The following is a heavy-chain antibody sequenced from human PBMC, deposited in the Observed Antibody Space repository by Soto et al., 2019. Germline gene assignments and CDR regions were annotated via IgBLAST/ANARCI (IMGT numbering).Heavy chain of an antibody. V-gene: IGHV3-23*01. CDR1: GFTFSSYA. Sequence: EVQLLESGGGLVQPGGSLRLSCAASGFTFSSYAMSWVRQAPGKGLEWVSAISGSGGSTYYADSVKGRFTISRDNSKNTLDLQLNSLRAEDTAVYYCAKAPEYIVPGQRWFDPWAQGTLDTVS. J-gene: IGHJ5*02. CDR3: AKAPEYIVPGQRWFDP. D-gene: IGHD2-8*01. CDR2: ISGSGGST.